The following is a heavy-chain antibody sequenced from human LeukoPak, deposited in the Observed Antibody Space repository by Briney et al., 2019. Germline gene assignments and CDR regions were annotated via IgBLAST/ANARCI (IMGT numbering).Heavy chain of an antibody. CDR1: GFTFSSYA. Sequence: GGSLRLSCAASGFTFSSYAMTWVRQAPGKGLEWVSSIVGSGRTTYYADSVRGRFTISRDNSNNTLYLQMSSLRAEDTALYYCAKMGGRLSYYMDVWGKGTTVTVSS. V-gene: IGHV3-23*01. D-gene: IGHD3-16*01. CDR3: AKMGGRLSYYMDV. J-gene: IGHJ6*03. CDR2: IVGSGRTT.